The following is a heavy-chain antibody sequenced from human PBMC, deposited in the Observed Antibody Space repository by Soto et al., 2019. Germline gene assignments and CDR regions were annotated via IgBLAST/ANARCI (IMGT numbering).Heavy chain of an antibody. J-gene: IGHJ4*02. CDR2: INPSSGTT. CDR3: ASGRKSGPSGWSDNY. CDR1: GYTFATYY. V-gene: IGHV1-46*01. D-gene: IGHD2-15*01. Sequence: GASVKVSCKASGYTFATYYMHWVRQAPGQGLEWMGIINPSSGTTSYAQKFQDRVTMTRDTSTSTVYMELSSLTSEDTAVYYCASGRKSGPSGWSDNYWGQRTLLTVSS.